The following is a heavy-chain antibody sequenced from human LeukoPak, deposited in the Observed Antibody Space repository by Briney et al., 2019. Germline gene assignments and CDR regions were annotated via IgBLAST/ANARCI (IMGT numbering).Heavy chain of an antibody. J-gene: IGHJ4*02. CDR3: AKASSIAVAREGGY. D-gene: IGHD6-19*01. CDR1: GFTFSSYA. V-gene: IGHV3-23*01. Sequence: PGGSLRLSCAASGFTFSSYAMSWVRQAPGKGLEWVSAISGSGGSTYYADSVKGRFTISRDNSKNTLYLQMNSLRAEDTAVYYCAKASSIAVAREGGYWGQGTLVTVSS. CDR2: ISGSGGST.